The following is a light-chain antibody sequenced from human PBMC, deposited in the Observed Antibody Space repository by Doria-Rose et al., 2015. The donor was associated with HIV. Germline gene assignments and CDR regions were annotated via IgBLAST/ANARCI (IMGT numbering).Light chain of an antibody. CDR3: HQYDTSWT. CDR1: QSFSSTY. J-gene: IGKJ1*01. V-gene: IGKV3-20*01. CDR2: DGS. Sequence: DIVMTQSSGTLSLSPGERATLSCRASQSFSSTYLAWYQQKPGQAPSLLIYDGSTRATGIPDRFSASGSGTDFTLTINRLEPEDFALCYCHQYDTSWTFGQGTKVEI.